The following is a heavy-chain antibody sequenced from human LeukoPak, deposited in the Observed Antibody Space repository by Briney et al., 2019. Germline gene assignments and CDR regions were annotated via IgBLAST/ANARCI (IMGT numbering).Heavy chain of an antibody. CDR3: ARYRADWGWYMDV. Sequence: GSLELSWATSGFNFNNYGISWGRPAPGEGLGWGSSISFSSTHIYYADSIQGRFTISRDNAENSLYLQMNSLRAEDTAVYYCARYRADWGWYMDVWGKGTTVTVSS. J-gene: IGHJ6*03. CDR2: ISFSSTHI. V-gene: IGHV3-21*06. CDR1: GFNFNNYG. D-gene: IGHD3/OR15-3a*01.